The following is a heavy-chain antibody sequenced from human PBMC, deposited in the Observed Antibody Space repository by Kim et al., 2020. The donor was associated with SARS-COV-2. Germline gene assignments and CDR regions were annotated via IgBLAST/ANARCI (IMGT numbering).Heavy chain of an antibody. J-gene: IGHJ3*02. CDR1: GFTFSSYW. CDR3: ARDAVTVTSDNHAFAI. D-gene: IGHD4-17*01. Sequence: GGSLRLSCVASGFTFSSYWMSWVRQAPGKGLEWVANIKQDGSEKYYVDSVKGRFTISRDNAKNSLYLQMNSLRAEDTAVYYCARDAVTVTSDNHAFAIWG. CDR2: IKQDGSEK. V-gene: IGHV3-7*01.